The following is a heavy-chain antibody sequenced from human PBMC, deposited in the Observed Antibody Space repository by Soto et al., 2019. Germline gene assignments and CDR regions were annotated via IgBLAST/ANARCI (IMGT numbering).Heavy chain of an antibody. Sequence: SPTLSLTCAISGDSVPSNSAAWNWIRQSPSRGLEWLGRTYYRSKWYNDYAVSVKSQITINPDTSKNQFSLQLNSVTPEDTAVYYCARGPRYCSGGSCYSLYWFDPWGQGTLVTVSS. CDR2: TYYRSKWYN. CDR3: ARGPRYCSGGSCYSLYWFDP. D-gene: IGHD2-15*01. CDR1: GDSVPSNSAA. J-gene: IGHJ5*02. V-gene: IGHV6-1*01.